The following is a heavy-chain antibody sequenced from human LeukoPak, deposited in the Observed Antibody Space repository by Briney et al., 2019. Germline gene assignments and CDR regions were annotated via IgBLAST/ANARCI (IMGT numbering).Heavy chain of an antibody. CDR1: GFTFSTFA. CDR2: ISGSDGST. Sequence: GGSLRLSCGASGFTFSTFAMNWVRQAPGKGLEWVSAISGSDGSTYYADSVKGRFTISRDNSKNTLYLQMNSLRAEDTAIYYCAKAGDYSYFDYWGQGTLVTVSS. V-gene: IGHV3-23*01. J-gene: IGHJ4*02. CDR3: AKAGDYSYFDY. D-gene: IGHD4-11*01.